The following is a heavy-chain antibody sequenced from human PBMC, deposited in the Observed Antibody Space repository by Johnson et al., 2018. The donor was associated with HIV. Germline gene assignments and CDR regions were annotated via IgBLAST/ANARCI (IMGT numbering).Heavy chain of an antibody. V-gene: IGHV3-23*04. J-gene: IGHJ3*02. CDR3: AKETHYITPNDWDAFDI. D-gene: IGHD3-9*01. CDR2: ITGDGAHT. CDR1: GFTFSTND. Sequence: EVQLVESGGGLVQPGGSLRLSCAASGFTFSTNDMNWVRQAPGKEPQWVSAITGDGAHTYYADSVKGRFTISRDNSKDTLFLQMNSLRAEDTALYYCAKETHYITPNDWDAFDIWGQGTMVTVSS.